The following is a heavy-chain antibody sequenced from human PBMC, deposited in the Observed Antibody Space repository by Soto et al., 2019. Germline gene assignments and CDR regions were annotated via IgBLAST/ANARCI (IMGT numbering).Heavy chain of an antibody. V-gene: IGHV1-46*01. J-gene: IGHJ3*02. CDR1: GYTFTSYY. Sequence: GASVQVSWKASGYTFTSYYMHWVRQAPGQGLEWMGIINPSGGSTSYAQKFQGRVTMTRDTSTSTVYMELSSLRSEGTAVYYCARDEDNDAFDIWGQGTMVTVSS. CDR2: INPSGGST. D-gene: IGHD2-15*01. CDR3: ARDEDNDAFDI.